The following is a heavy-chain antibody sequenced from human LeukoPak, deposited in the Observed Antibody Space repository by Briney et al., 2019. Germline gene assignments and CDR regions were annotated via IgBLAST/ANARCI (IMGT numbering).Heavy chain of an antibody. CDR1: GFTFSSNY. D-gene: IGHD6-19*01. CDR3: AREEAVAGFDY. CDR2: IYSGGST. V-gene: IGHV3-66*02. Sequence: GSLRLSCAASGFTFSSNYMSWVRQAPGKGLEWVSVIYSGGSTYYSDSVTGRFTISRDNSKNTLYLQMNSLRAEDTAVYYCAREEAVAGFDYWGQGTLVTVSS. J-gene: IGHJ4*02.